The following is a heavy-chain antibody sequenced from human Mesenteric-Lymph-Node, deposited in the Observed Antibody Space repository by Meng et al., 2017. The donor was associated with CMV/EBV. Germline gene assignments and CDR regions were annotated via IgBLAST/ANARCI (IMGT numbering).Heavy chain of an antibody. CDR1: GFTFSSCA. Sequence: GESLKISCTASGFTFSSCAMSWVRQAPGKGLEWVSSITGSGHKTSYADSVKGRFTVSRDNSKNTLYLQMNSLRADDTAVYYCAKELGTSSSWYEDYFDYWGQGTLVTVSS. J-gene: IGHJ4*02. D-gene: IGHD6-13*01. CDR2: ITGSGHKT. V-gene: IGHV3-23*01. CDR3: AKELGTSSSWYEDYFDY.